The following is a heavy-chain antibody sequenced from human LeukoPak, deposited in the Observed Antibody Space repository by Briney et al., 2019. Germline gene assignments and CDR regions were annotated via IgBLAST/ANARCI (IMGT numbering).Heavy chain of an antibody. CDR2: ISYDGSNK. J-gene: IGHJ6*03. V-gene: IGHV3-30*01. Sequence: PGGSLRLSCAASGFTFSSYAMHWVRQAPGKGLEWVAVISYDGSNKYYADSVKGRFTISRDNSKNTLYLQMNSLRAEDTAVYYCARGGGSYYYYYYMDVWGKGTTVTVS. CDR1: GFTFSSYA. CDR3: ARGGGSYYYYYYMDV. D-gene: IGHD1-26*01.